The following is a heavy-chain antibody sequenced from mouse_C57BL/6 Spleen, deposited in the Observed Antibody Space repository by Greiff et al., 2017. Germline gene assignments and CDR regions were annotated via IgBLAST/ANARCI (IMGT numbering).Heavy chain of an antibody. CDR3: ARWDMVTYAMDY. Sequence: VQLQQPGTELVKPGASVKLSCKASGYTFPSYWMHWVKQRPGQGLEWIGNINPSNGGTNYNEKFKSKATLTVDKSSSTAYMQLSSLTSEDSAVYYCARWDMVTYAMDYWGQGTSVTVSS. D-gene: IGHD2-2*01. CDR1: GYTFPSYW. J-gene: IGHJ4*01. V-gene: IGHV1-53*01. CDR2: INPSNGGT.